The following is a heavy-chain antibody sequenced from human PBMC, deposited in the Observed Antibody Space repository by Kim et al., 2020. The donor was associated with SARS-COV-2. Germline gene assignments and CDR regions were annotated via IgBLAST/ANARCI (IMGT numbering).Heavy chain of an antibody. J-gene: IGHJ2*01. Sequence: GGSLRLSCTASGFTFNIHAMAWVRQSPGKGLEWVSAVAGGGGDTNYADSVKGRFTISRDNSRNMLYLQMNSLRAEDTAIYYCARDRVMGATNWYFDLWGR. CDR1: GFTFNIHA. V-gene: IGHV3-23*01. CDR2: VAGGGGDT. D-gene: IGHD1-26*01. CDR3: ARDRVMGATNWYFDL.